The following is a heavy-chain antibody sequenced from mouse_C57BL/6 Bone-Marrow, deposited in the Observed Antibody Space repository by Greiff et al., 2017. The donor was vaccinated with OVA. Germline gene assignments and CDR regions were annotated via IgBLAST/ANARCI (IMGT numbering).Heavy chain of an antibody. CDR2: IDPENGDT. CDR1: GFNIKDDY. V-gene: IGHV14-4*01. Sequence: VQLQQSGAELVRPGASVKLSCTASGFNIKDDYMHWVKQRPEQGLEWIGWIDPENGDTEYASKFQGKATITADTSSNTAYLQLSSLTSEDTAVYYCTTGNGYDKGYWGQGTTLTVSS. J-gene: IGHJ2*01. D-gene: IGHD2-2*01. CDR3: TTGNGYDKGY.